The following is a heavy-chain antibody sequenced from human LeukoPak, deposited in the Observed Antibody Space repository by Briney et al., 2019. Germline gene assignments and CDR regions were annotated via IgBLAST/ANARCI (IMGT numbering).Heavy chain of an antibody. CDR2: IYYSGST. D-gene: IGHD2-15*01. J-gene: IGHJ4*02. CDR1: GGSISSSSYY. V-gene: IGHV4-39*01. Sequence: PSETLSLTCTVSGGSISSSSYYWGWIRQPPGKGLEWIGSIYYSGSTYYNSSLKSRVTISVDTSKNQFSLKLSSVTAADTAVYYCARQSSGYCSGGSCPGVGYWGQGTLVTVSS. CDR3: ARQSSGYCSGGSCPGVGY.